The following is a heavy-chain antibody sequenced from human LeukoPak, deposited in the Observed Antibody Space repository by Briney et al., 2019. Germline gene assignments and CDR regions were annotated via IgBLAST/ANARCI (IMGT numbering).Heavy chain of an antibody. V-gene: IGHV1-69*06. D-gene: IGHD2-2*01. Sequence: SVKVSCKASGGTFSSYDISWVRQAPGQGLEWMGGIMPMFGKANYAQKFQGRVTTTADKATSTAYMELSSLRSEDTAVYYRAGGRTDIVVVPATLRNYYFDYWGQGTLVTVSS. CDR3: AGGRTDIVVVPATLRNYYFDY. CDR2: IMPMFGKA. J-gene: IGHJ4*02. CDR1: GGTFSSYD.